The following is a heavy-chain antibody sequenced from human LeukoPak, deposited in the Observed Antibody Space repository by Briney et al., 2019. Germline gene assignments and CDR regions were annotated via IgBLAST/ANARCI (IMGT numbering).Heavy chain of an antibody. D-gene: IGHD6-13*01. CDR1: GFTFSSYS. Sequence: GGSLRLSCAASGFTFSSYSMNWVRQAPGKGLEWVSSISSSSSYIYYADSVKGRFTISRDNAKNSLYLQMNSLRAEDTAVYYCARDPRSAAAGTEFDIWADYWGQGTLVTVSS. V-gene: IGHV3-21*01. J-gene: IGHJ4*02. CDR2: ISSSSSYI. CDR3: ARDPRSAAAGTEFDIWADY.